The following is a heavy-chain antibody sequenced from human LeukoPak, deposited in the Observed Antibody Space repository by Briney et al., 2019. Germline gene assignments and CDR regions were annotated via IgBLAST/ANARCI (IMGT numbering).Heavy chain of an antibody. J-gene: IGHJ4*02. Sequence: GGALRLSCVASGFSLITYVLSSVGQAPGKGLEWVSAIFALVGNPNTADPVKGRFNISRNNSKNPLFLQKNTLRGEDTAVYYCAKEGVQRLVRENYFDYWGQGTLVTVSS. V-gene: IGHV3-23*01. D-gene: IGHD6-6*01. CDR1: GFSLITYV. CDR3: AKEGVQRLVRENYFDY. CDR2: IFALVGNP.